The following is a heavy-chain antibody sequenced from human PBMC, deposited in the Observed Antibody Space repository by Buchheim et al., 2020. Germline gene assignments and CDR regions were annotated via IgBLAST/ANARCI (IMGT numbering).Heavy chain of an antibody. Sequence: EVQLVQSGAEMKKPGESLRISCKGSGYSFTNYWIGWVRQMPGKGLEWMGIIYPGDSDIRQSPSFQGQVTFSVDKSTSTVYLQWSSLEASDSAMYYCARLKSGYYYDSSGYYSNWYFDLWGRGTL. CDR1: GYSFTNYW. V-gene: IGHV5-51*01. J-gene: IGHJ2*01. CDR3: ARLKSGYYYDSSGYYSNWYFDL. CDR2: IYPGDSDI. D-gene: IGHD3-22*01.